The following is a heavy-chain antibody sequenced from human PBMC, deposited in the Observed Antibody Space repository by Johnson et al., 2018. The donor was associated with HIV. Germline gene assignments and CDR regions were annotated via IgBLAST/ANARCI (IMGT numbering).Heavy chain of an antibody. J-gene: IGHJ3*02. CDR1: GFTFSDYA. D-gene: IGHD3-3*01. CDR3: AKGDFGVFKNPLDM. CDR2: ISFDGKLK. V-gene: IGHV3-30*04. Sequence: QVQLVESGGGVVQPGRSLRLSCAASGFTFSDYAIHWVRQAPGKGLEWVAVISFDGKLKTYADSVKGRFTISRDNSKNTLYLQMNSLRVEDTAVYYCAKGDFGVFKNPLDMWGQGTMVTVSS.